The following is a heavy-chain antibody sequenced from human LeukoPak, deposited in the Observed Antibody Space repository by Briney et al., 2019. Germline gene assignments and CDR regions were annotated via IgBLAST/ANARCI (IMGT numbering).Heavy chain of an antibody. CDR1: GFTFISFG. D-gene: IGHD3-22*01. J-gene: IGHJ3*02. CDR2: ISYDGSNK. Sequence: GGSLRLSCAASGFTFISFGMHWVRQAPGKGLEWVAVISYDGSNKYFADSVKGRFTISRDNSQNTLYLQMNSLRAEDTAVYYYAKYFASRGWAACHIWGQGTMVTVSS. CDR3: AKYFASRGWAACHI. V-gene: IGHV3-30*18.